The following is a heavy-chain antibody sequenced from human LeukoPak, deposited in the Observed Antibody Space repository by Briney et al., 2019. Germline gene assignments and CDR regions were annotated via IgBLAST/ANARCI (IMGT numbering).Heavy chain of an antibody. CDR1: GGSISSSSYY. CDR3: APSRSGSYSR. J-gene: IGHJ4*02. D-gene: IGHD1-26*01. V-gene: IGHV4-39*01. CDR2: IYYSGST. Sequence: SETLSLTCTVSGGSISSSSYYWGWLRQPPGKGLEWFGSIYYSGSTYYNPSLKSRVTISVDTSKNQFSLKLSSVTAADTAVYYCAPSRSGSYSRWGQGTLVTVSS.